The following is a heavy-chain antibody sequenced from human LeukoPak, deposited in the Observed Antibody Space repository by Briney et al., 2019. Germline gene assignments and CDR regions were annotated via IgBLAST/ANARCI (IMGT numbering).Heavy chain of an antibody. CDR3: AKDYDFWSGPFDY. Sequence: GGSLRLSCAASGFTFSSYGMHWVRQAPGKGLEWVSAISGSGGSTYYADSVKGRFTISRDNSKNTLYLQMNSLRAEDTAVYYCAKDYDFWSGPFDYWGQGTLVTVSS. J-gene: IGHJ4*02. CDR1: GFTFSSYG. V-gene: IGHV3-23*01. CDR2: ISGSGGST. D-gene: IGHD3-3*01.